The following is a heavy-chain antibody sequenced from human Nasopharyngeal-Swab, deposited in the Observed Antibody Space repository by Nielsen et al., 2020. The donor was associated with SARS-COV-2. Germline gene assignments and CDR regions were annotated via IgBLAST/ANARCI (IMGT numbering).Heavy chain of an antibody. D-gene: IGHD3-3*01. CDR1: GGSIISSRHR. CDR3: ARLDPFGSEDK. V-gene: IGHV4-39*02. Sequence: SETLSLTCTVSGGSIISSRHRWGWIRQPPGKGLEWIGQILVNRYTEYHPSVRGRITVYADTSENSFSLRLNSVTAADTAVYYCARLDPFGSEDKWGQGTLVTVSA. CDR2: ILVNRYT. J-gene: IGHJ4*02.